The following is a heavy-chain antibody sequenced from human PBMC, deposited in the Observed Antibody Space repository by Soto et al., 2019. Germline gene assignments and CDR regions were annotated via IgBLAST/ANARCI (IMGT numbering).Heavy chain of an antibody. D-gene: IGHD3-10*01. CDR1: GYTFAGYY. Sequence: ASVKVSCKASGYTFAGYYMHWVRQAPGQGLEWMGWINPNSGGTNYAQKFQGWVTMTRDTSISTAYMELSRLRSDDTAVYYCARGYYYGSGSYYDGLYFDYWAQGTLVTVSS. CDR3: ARGYYYGSGSYYDGLYFDY. CDR2: INPNSGGT. V-gene: IGHV1-2*04. J-gene: IGHJ4*02.